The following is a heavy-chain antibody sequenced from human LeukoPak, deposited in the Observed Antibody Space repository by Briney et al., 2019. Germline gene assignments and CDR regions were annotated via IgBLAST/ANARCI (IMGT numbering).Heavy chain of an antibody. Sequence: PSETLSLTCTVSGGSISSGGYYWSWIRQHPGKGLEWSGYIYYSGSTYYNPSLKSRVTISVDTSKNQFSLKLSSVTAADTAVYYCAREGFLPTSPTDYWGQGTLVTVSS. CDR1: GGSISSGGYY. J-gene: IGHJ4*02. D-gene: IGHD3-10*01. CDR3: AREGFLPTSPTDY. V-gene: IGHV4-31*03. CDR2: IYYSGST.